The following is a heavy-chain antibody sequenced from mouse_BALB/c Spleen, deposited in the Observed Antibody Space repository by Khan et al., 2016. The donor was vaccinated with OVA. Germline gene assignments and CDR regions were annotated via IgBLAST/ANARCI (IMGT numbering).Heavy chain of an antibody. D-gene: IGHD1-1*01. J-gene: IGHJ3*01. CDR1: GFTFSTYG. CDR3: ARRAYYYDSEGFAY. V-gene: IGHV5-6*01. CDR2: ISSGGSYT. Sequence: EVELVESGGDLVKPEGSLKLSCAASGFTFSTYGMSWVRQTPDKRLEWVATISSGGSYTYYPDSVQGRFTISRDNAKNTLYLQMSSLKSEDTAMFYGARRAYYYDSEGFAYWGQGTLVTVSA.